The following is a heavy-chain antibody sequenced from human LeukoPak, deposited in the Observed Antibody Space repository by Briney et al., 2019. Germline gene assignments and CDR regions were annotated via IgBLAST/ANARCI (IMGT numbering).Heavy chain of an antibody. CDR3: ARSPFTTWVWGSYRRVSYFDY. Sequence: SEALSLTCAVYGGSFSGYYWSWIRQPPGKGLGWIGEINHSGSTNYNPSLKSRVTISVDTSKNQFSLKLSSVTAADTAVYYCARSPFTTWVWGSYRRVSYFDYWGQGTLVTVSS. J-gene: IGHJ4*02. CDR2: INHSGST. V-gene: IGHV4-34*01. D-gene: IGHD3-16*02. CDR1: GGSFSGYY.